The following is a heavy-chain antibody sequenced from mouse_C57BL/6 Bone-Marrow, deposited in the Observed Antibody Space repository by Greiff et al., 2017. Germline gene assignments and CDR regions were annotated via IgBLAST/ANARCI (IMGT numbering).Heavy chain of an antibody. V-gene: IGHV1-52*01. Sequence: VQLQQPGAELVRPGSSVKLSCKASGYTFTSYWMHWVKQRPIQGLEWIGNIDPSDSETHYNQKFKDKATLTVDKSSSTAYMQLSSLTSEDAAFYYCARWFAIAYWGQGTLVTVSA. CDR2: IDPSDSET. D-gene: IGHD2-2*01. CDR3: ARWFAIAY. CDR1: GYTFTSYW. J-gene: IGHJ3*01.